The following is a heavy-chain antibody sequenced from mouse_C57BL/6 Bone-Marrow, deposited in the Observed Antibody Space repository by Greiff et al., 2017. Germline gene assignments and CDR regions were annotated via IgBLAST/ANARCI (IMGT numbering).Heavy chain of an antibody. V-gene: IGHV5-17*01. J-gene: IGHJ4*01. CDR3: ARPGFYAMDY. D-gene: IGHD4-1*01. CDR2: ISSGSSTI. Sequence: EVQLVESGGGLVKPGGSLKFSCAASGFTFSDYGMHWVRQAPEKGLEWVAYISSGSSTIYYADTVKGRFTISRDNAKHTLFLQVTSLRSEYTAMYYCARPGFYAMDYWGQGTSVTVSS. CDR1: GFTFSDYG.